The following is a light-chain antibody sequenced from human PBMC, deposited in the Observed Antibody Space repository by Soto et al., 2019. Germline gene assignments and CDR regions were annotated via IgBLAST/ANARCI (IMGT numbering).Light chain of an antibody. CDR1: QSVSTY. J-gene: IGKJ4*01. CDR3: QQRSNWPSS. V-gene: IGKV3-11*01. CDR2: EAS. Sequence: EIVLTQSPATLSLSPGERATLSCRASQSVSTYLAWYQQKSGQAPRLLIYEASNRATGIPARFSGSGSGTDFTLTISSLEPEDFAVYYCQQRSNWPSSFGGGTKVDIK.